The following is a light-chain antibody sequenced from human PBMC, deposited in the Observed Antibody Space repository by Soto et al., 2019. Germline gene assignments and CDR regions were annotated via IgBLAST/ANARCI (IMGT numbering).Light chain of an antibody. J-gene: IGKJ5*01. CDR2: APS. V-gene: IGKV1-39*01. Sequence: DIQMTQSPSSLSVSVGDSVTITCRASQAIGIYLIWYQQKPGKAPELLVYAPSTLKRGHPSRFSACGFGTDFTLTITSLPPEDFAPYYCQQSYSLPITYGQGTRLEIK. CDR1: QAIGIY. CDR3: QQSYSLPIT.